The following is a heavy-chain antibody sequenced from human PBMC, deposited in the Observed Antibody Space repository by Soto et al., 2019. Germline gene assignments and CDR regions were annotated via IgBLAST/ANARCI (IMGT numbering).Heavy chain of an antibody. V-gene: IGHV3-30-3*01. CDR3: ARDLPTSYPVWSGYYTTSYYYYGMDV. CDR1: GFTFSSYA. J-gene: IGHJ6*02. Sequence: PGGSLRLSCAASGFTFSSYAMHWVRQAPGKGLEWVAVISYDGSNKYYADSVKGRFTISRDNSKNTLYLQMNSLRAEDTAVYYCARDLPTSYPVWSGYYTTSYYYYGMDVWGQGTTVTVSS. D-gene: IGHD3-3*01. CDR2: ISYDGSNK.